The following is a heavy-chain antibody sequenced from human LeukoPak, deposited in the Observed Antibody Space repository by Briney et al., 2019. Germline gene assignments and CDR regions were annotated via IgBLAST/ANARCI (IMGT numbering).Heavy chain of an antibody. CDR1: GGSISSYY. Sequence: SETLSLTCTVSGGSISSYYWTWIRQPPGKGLEWIGYIYYSGSTNYNPSLRSRVTISVDTSKNQFSLKVSSVTAADTAVYYCARRRTSPEAFDIWGQGKMVTVSS. CDR2: IYYSGST. CDR3: ARRRTSPEAFDI. V-gene: IGHV4-59*01. J-gene: IGHJ3*02.